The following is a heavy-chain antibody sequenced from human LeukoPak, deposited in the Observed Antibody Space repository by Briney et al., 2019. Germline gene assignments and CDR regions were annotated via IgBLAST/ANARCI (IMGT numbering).Heavy chain of an antibody. CDR3: AKDRYSYAFEYSDS. J-gene: IGHJ4*02. CDR2: ISNDGSKK. Sequence: GGSLRLSCAASGFTFSSYGMHWVRQAPGKGLDWVAVISNDGSKKYYADPVKGRFTISRDNSKNTLSLQVSSLRTEDTAVYYCAKDRYSYAFEYSDSWGQGTLVTVSS. CDR1: GFTFSSYG. D-gene: IGHD5-18*01. V-gene: IGHV3-30*18.